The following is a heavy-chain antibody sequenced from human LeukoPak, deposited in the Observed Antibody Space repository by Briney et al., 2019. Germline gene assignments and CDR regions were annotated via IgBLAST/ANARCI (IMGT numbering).Heavy chain of an antibody. Sequence: GGSLRLSCAASGFTFSSYAMSGVRQAPGKGLEWVSAISGSGGSTYYADSVKGRFTISRDNSKNTLYLQMNSLRAEDTAVYYCAKAHDYYDSSGYRDYWGQGTLVTVSS. CDR1: GFTFSSYA. D-gene: IGHD3-22*01. CDR3: AKAHDYYDSSGYRDY. J-gene: IGHJ4*02. V-gene: IGHV3-23*01. CDR2: ISGSGGST.